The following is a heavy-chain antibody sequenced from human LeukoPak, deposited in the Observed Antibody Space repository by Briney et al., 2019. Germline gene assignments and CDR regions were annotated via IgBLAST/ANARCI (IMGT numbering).Heavy chain of an antibody. CDR3: ARVYSNPPRWFDP. D-gene: IGHD6-13*01. Sequence: ASVKVSCKASGYTFTSYDINWVRQATGQGLEWMGWMNPNSGNTGYAQKFRGRVTITRNTSISTTYMELSSLRSEDTAVYYCARVYSNPPRWFDPWGQGTLVTVSS. CDR2: MNPNSGNT. J-gene: IGHJ5*02. CDR1: GYTFTSYD. V-gene: IGHV1-8*03.